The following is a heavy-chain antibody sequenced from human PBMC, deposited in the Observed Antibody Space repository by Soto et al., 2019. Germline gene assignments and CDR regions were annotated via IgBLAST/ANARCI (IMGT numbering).Heavy chain of an antibody. D-gene: IGHD1-26*01. CDR1: GGSISSYY. CDR2: IYYSGST. J-gene: IGHJ4*02. V-gene: IGHV4-59*01. Sequence: PSETLSLTCTVSGGSISSYYWSWIRQPPGKGLEWIGYIYYSGSTNYNPSLKSRVTISVDTSKNQFSLKLSSVTAADTVVYYCARGWELLGYWGQGTLVTVSS. CDR3: ARGWELLGY.